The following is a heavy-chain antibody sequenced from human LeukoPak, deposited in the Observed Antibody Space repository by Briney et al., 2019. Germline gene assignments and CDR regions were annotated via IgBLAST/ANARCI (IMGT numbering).Heavy chain of an antibody. V-gene: IGHV4-30-4*01. CDR2: IYYSGST. J-gene: IGHJ4*02. Sequence: SETLSLTCTVSGGSISSGDYYWSWIRQPPGKGLEWIGYIYYSGSTYYNLSLKSRVTISVDTSKNQFSLKLSSVTAADTAVYYCARGTYCSGGSCYERQIDYWGQGTLVTVSS. CDR3: ARGTYCSGGSCYERQIDY. CDR1: GGSISSGDYY. D-gene: IGHD2-15*01.